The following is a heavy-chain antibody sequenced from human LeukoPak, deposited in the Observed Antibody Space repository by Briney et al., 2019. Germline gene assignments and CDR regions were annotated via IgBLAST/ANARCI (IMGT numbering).Heavy chain of an antibody. D-gene: IGHD6-13*01. CDR3: ARDTRIARRAAAGTHFFDY. CDR1: GYTFTSYY. Sequence: ASVKVSCKASGYTFTSYYMHWVRQAPGQGLEWVGIVNPSGGSTSYAQKFQGRVTMTGDTSTRTVYMELSSLRSADTAVYYCARDTRIARRAAAGTHFFDYWGQGTLVTVSS. CDR2: VNPSGGST. V-gene: IGHV1-46*01. J-gene: IGHJ4*02.